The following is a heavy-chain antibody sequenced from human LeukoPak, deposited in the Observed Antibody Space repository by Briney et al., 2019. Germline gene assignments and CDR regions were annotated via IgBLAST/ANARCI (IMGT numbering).Heavy chain of an antibody. Sequence: AGSLRLSCAASGFTFSSYWMSWVRQAPGKGLEWVTNIKKDGSEEYYVDSGKGRFTSSRYNAKNSLDLQMNSLRAEDTAVYYCGRAGSRGIYYYYYYMDVWGKGTTVTVSS. CDR3: GRAGSRGIYYYYYYMDV. D-gene: IGHD2-15*01. J-gene: IGHJ6*03. V-gene: IGHV3-7*03. CDR2: IKKDGSEE. CDR1: GFTFSSYW.